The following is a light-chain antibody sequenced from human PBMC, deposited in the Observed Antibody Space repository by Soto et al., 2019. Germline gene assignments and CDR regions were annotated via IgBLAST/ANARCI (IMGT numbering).Light chain of an antibody. CDR1: QSVSSSSLAGSY. J-gene: IGKJ5*01. CDR2: GAS. CDR3: QQYGSSPPIT. V-gene: IGKV3-20*01. Sequence: EIVLTQSPGTLSLSPGERATLSCRASQSVSSSSLAGSYLAWYQQKPGQAPRLLIYGASRRATGISDRFSGSGSGTDFTLTISRLEPEDFAVYYCQQYGSSPPITFGQGTRLEIK.